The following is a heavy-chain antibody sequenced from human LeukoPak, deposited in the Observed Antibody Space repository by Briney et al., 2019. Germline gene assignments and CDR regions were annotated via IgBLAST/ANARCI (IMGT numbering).Heavy chain of an antibody. CDR1: GFTFDDYA. J-gene: IGHJ6*02. CDR3: AKDIRADYYYYYGMDV. Sequence: GRSLRLSCAASGFTFDDYAMHWVRQAPGKGLEWVSGISWNSGSIGYADSVKGRFTISRDNAKNSLYLQMNSLRAEDAALYYCAKDIRADYYYYYGMDVWGQGTTVTVSS. D-gene: IGHD4-17*01. V-gene: IGHV3-9*01. CDR2: ISWNSGSI.